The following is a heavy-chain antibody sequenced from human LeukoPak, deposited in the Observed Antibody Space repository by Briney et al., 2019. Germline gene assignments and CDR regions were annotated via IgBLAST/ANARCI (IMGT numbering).Heavy chain of an antibody. CDR1: GFTFSTYA. V-gene: IGHV3-23*01. J-gene: IGHJ3*02. CDR3: TKAVGGGRDAYDI. Sequence: SGGSLRLSCAASGFTFSTYAMSWVRQAPGKGLEWVSAISGSGGSTYYADSVKGRFTISRDNSRNTFYLQMENLRAEDSATYYCTKAVGGGRDAYDIWGQGTGVIVSS. D-gene: IGHD3-16*01. CDR2: ISGSGGST.